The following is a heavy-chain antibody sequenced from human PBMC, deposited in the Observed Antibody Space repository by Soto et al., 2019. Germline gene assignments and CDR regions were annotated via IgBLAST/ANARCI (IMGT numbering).Heavy chain of an antibody. CDR1: GFTFSSYG. V-gene: IGHV3-33*01. Sequence: GGSLRLSCAASGFTFSSYGMHWVRHAPGKGLEWVAVIWYDGSNKYYADSVKGRFTISRDNSKNTLYLQMNSLRAEDTAVYYCARERLAYCGGDCYPTPFDYWGQGTLVTVSS. D-gene: IGHD2-21*02. CDR2: IWYDGSNK. J-gene: IGHJ4*02. CDR3: ARERLAYCGGDCYPTPFDY.